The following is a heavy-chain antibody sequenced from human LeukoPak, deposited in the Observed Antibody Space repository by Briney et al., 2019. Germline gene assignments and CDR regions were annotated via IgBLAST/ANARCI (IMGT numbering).Heavy chain of an antibody. CDR2: IYYSGST. J-gene: IGHJ4*02. V-gene: IGHV4-59*01. CDR3: ARESQTMVVPYYFDS. CDR1: GGSISSYY. D-gene: IGHD4/OR15-4a*01. Sequence: KPSETLSLTCTVSGGSISSYYWSWIRQPPGKGLEWIGYIYYSGSTNYNPSLKSRVTISVDTSKNQFSLKLSSVTAADTAVYYCARESQTMVVPYYFDSWGQGTLVTVSS.